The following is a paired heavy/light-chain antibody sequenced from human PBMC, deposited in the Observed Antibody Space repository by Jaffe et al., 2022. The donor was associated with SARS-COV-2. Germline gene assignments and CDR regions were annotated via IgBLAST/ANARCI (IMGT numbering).Light chain of an antibody. CDR1: QSVLYTPNNKNY. CDR3: QQYYSLPLT. V-gene: IGKV4-1*01. CDR2: WAS. J-gene: IGKJ4*01. Sequence: DIVMTQSPDSLAVSLGERATVNCKSSQSVLYTPNNKNYLAWYQQKPGQPPKLLIYWASTRESGVPDRFSGSGSGSDFTLTISSLQAEDVAAYYCQQYYSLPLTFGGGTKVEI.
Heavy chain of an antibody. J-gene: IGHJ4*02. CDR1: GFTFSDYY. D-gene: IGHD3-10*01. Sequence: QLVESGGGLVQPGGSLRLSCAASGFTFSDYYIDWVRQAPGKGLEWVGRISDKTHSSTIEYAASVKGRFTISRDDSQNSLYLQMNSLKTEDTAVYYCARRGETHYFASWGRGALVTVTS. CDR2: ISDKTHSSTI. V-gene: IGHV3-72*01. CDR3: ARRGETHYFAS.